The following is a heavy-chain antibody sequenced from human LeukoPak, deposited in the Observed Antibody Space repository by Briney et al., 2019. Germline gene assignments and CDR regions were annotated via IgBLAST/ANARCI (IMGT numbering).Heavy chain of an antibody. J-gene: IGHJ6*02. V-gene: IGHV3-33*01. CDR2: IWYDGSNK. CDR3: AREPYYDFWKYYYYGMDV. Sequence: GRSLRLSCAASGFTFSSYGMHWVRQAPGKGLEWVAVIWYDGSNKYYADSVKGRFTISRDNSKNTLYLQMNSLRAEDTAVYYCAREPYYDFWKYYYYGMDVWGQGTTVTVSS. D-gene: IGHD3-3*01. CDR1: GFTFSSYG.